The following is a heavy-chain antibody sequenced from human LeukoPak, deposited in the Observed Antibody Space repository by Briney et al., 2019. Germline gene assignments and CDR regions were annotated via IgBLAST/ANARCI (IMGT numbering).Heavy chain of an antibody. Sequence: GGSLRLSCAASGFTFSSYAMHWVRQAPGKGLEWVAVISYDGSNKYYADSVKGRFTISRDNSKNTLYLQMNSLRADDTAVYYCARDPIAVAGNTGYFDYWGQGTLVTVSS. V-gene: IGHV3-30*04. CDR3: ARDPIAVAGNTGYFDY. D-gene: IGHD6-19*01. CDR1: GFTFSSYA. J-gene: IGHJ4*02. CDR2: ISYDGSNK.